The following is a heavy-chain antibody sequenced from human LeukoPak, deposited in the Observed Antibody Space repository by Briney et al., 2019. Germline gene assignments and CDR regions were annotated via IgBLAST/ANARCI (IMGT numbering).Heavy chain of an antibody. CDR2: ISSGSTYI. J-gene: IGHJ6*03. CDR1: GFTFSSDS. D-gene: IGHD3-16*02. CDR3: AKVFPIVTEYYYYMVV. Sequence: GGSLRLSCAASGFTFSSDSMNWVRQAPGKGLEWVSSISSGSTYIYYADSVKGRFTISRDNAKNSLYLQMNSLRAEDTAVYYCAKVFPIVTEYYYYMVVWGKGTTVTVSS. V-gene: IGHV3-21*01.